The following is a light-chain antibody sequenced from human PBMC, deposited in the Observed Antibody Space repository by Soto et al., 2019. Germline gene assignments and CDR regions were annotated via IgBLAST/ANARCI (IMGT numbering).Light chain of an antibody. V-gene: IGLV2-11*01. CDR3: CSYAGSYSYV. Sequence: QSALAQPRSVSGSPGQSVTISCTGTSSDVGGYNYVSWYQQHPGKAPKLMIYDVTKWPSGVPDRFSGSKSGNSASLTISGLQADDEADYYCCSYAGSYSYVFGPGTEFTVL. CDR1: SSDVGGYNY. CDR2: DVT. J-gene: IGLJ1*01.